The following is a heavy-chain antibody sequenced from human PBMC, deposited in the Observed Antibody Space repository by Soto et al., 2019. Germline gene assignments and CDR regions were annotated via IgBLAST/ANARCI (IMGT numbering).Heavy chain of an antibody. J-gene: IGHJ4*02. D-gene: IGHD6-19*01. Sequence: QVQLVESGGGVVQPGRSLRLSCAASGFTFSSYGMHWVRQAPGKGLEWVAVIWYDGSNKYYADSVKGRFTISRDNSKNTLYLQMNSLRAEDTAVYYWAREAVAVAGRFDYWGQGTLVTVSS. CDR3: AREAVAVAGRFDY. CDR1: GFTFSSYG. CDR2: IWYDGSNK. V-gene: IGHV3-33*01.